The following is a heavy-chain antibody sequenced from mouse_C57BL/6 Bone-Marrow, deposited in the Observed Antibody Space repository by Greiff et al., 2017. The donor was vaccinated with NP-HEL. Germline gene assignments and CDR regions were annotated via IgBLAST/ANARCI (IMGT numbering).Heavy chain of an antibody. CDR3: ARRIITTVVYYFDY. CDR1: GYGFTSYY. Sequence: QVHVKQSGPELVKPGASVKISCKASGYGFTSYYIHWVKQRPGQGLEWIGWIYPGSGNTKYNEKFKGKATLTADTSSSTAYMQLSSLTSEDSAVYYCARRIITTVVYYFDYWGQGTTLTVSS. V-gene: IGHV1-66*01. D-gene: IGHD1-1*01. J-gene: IGHJ2*01. CDR2: IYPGSGNT.